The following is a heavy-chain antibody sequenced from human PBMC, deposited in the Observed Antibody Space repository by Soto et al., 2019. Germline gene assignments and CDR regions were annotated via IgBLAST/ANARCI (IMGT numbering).Heavy chain of an antibody. V-gene: IGHV3-23*01. CDR2: IGGSGDTT. CDR1: GFTFSTYS. Sequence: GGSLRLSCAATGFTFSTYSMSWVRQSPGKGLEWVSGIGGSGDTTYYADSVKGRFTISRDNSRNSLYLHMTSLRADDTATYYCAKDGPDSSDAVDIGGQGTVVTVSS. D-gene: IGHD2-2*01. CDR3: AKDGPDSSDAVDI. J-gene: IGHJ3*02.